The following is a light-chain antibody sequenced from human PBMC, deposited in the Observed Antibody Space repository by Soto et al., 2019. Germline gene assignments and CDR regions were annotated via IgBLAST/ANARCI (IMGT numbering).Light chain of an antibody. CDR3: CSYSGSYNLV. V-gene: IGLV2-8*01. CDR1: SSDVGGYNY. Sequence: QSALTQPPSASGSPGQSVTISCTGTSSDVGGYNYVSWYQQHPGKAPQLMIYEVSKRPSGVPDRFSGSKSGNTASLTVSGLQAEDEADYYCCSYSGSYNLVFGGGTQLTVL. CDR2: EVS. J-gene: IGLJ2*01.